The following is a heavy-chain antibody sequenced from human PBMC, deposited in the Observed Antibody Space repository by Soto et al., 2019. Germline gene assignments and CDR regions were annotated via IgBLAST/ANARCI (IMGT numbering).Heavy chain of an antibody. V-gene: IGHV4-61*01. Sequence: QVQLQESGPGLVKPSETLSLTCTVSGGSVSGGSFYWTWIRQPPGKALEWIGYIYYSGRTNYSTSLKSLVTMSVDTSKNQVSLKVSSGTAADTAVYYCARAPVVTGMFDPWGQGTLVTVSS. CDR3: ARAPVVTGMFDP. CDR2: IYYSGRT. J-gene: IGHJ5*02. CDR1: GGSVSGGSFY. D-gene: IGHD2-21*02.